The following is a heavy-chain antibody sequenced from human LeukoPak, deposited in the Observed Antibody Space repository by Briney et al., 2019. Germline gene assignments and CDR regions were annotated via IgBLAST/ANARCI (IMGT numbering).Heavy chain of an antibody. D-gene: IGHD2-2*01. CDR3: ANGEADIVVVPAAMPSAHHRLTMVRGVTAFDY. CDR2: ISGSGGST. V-gene: IGHV3-23*01. Sequence: GGSLRLSCAASGFTFSSYAMSWVRQAPGKGLEWVSAISGSGGSTYYAGSVKGRFTISRDNSKNTLYLQMNSLRAEDTAVYYCANGEADIVVVPAAMPSAHHRLTMVRGVTAFDYWGQGTLVTVSS. J-gene: IGHJ4*02. CDR1: GFTFSSYA.